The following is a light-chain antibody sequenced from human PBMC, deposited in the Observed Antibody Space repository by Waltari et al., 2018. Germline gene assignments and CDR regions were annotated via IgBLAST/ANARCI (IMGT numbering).Light chain of an antibody. CDR3: CSFAGTYTWV. V-gene: IGLV2-11*01. Sequence: SALTQPRSVSGSPGQSVTISCTGTTRDVGGYTYVSWYQHHPGKAPKLMIFDVTQRPSGVPDRFSGSKSANTASLTISGLQAEDEADYYCCSFAGTYTWVFGGGTKVTVL. CDR1: TRDVGGYTY. CDR2: DVT. J-gene: IGLJ3*02.